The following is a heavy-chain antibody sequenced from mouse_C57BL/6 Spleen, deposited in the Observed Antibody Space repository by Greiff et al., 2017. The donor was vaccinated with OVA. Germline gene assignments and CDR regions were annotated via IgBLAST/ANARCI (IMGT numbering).Heavy chain of an antibody. CDR2: ISDGGSYT. Sequence: EVKLQESGGGLVKPGGSLKLSCAASGFTFSSYAMSWVRQTPEKRLEWVATISDGGSYTYYPDNVKGRFTISRDNAKNNLYLQMSHLKSEDTAMYYCARENYRAMDYWGQGTSVTVSS. V-gene: IGHV5-4*01. D-gene: IGHD2-1*01. CDR3: ARENYRAMDY. J-gene: IGHJ4*01. CDR1: GFTFSSYA.